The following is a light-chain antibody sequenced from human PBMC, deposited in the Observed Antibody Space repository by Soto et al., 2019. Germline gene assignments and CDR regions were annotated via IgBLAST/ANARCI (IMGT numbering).Light chain of an antibody. V-gene: IGKV3-20*01. CDR3: QQYGSSPRT. CDR1: QTVSNNY. J-gene: IGKJ1*01. CDR2: RAS. Sequence: EIVLTQSPDTLSLSPGERATLSCRASQTVSNNYVAWYQQKPGQAPRLLIFRASNKATGIPDRFSGSGSGTDFTLTISSLEPEDFAVYYCQQYGSSPRTFGQGTKVDIK.